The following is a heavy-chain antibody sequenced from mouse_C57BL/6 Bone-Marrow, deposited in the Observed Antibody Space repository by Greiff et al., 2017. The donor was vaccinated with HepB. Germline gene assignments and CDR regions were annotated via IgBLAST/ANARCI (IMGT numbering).Heavy chain of an antibody. J-gene: IGHJ2*01. CDR3: AREGYTLVGDY. D-gene: IGHD1-1*01. V-gene: IGHV5-4*01. CDR2: ISDGGSYT. Sequence: EVKLMESGGGLVKPGGSLKLSCAASGFTFSSYAMSWVRQTPEKRLEWVATISDGGSYTYYPDNVKGRFTISRDNAKNNLYLQMSHLKSEDTAMYYCAREGYTLVGDYWGQGTTLTVSS. CDR1: GFTFSSYA.